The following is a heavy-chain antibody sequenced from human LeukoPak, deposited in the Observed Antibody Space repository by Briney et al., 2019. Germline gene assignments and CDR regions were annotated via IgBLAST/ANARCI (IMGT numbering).Heavy chain of an antibody. CDR1: GGSFSGYY. Sequence: SETLSLTCAVYGGSFSGYYWSWIRQPPGKGLEWIGEISHSGSTNYNPSLKSRVTISVDTSKNQFSLKLSSVTAADTAVYYCARFRPTYYYDSSGVFDYWGQGTLVTVSS. V-gene: IGHV4-34*01. CDR2: ISHSGST. CDR3: ARFRPTYYYDSSGVFDY. D-gene: IGHD3-22*01. J-gene: IGHJ4*02.